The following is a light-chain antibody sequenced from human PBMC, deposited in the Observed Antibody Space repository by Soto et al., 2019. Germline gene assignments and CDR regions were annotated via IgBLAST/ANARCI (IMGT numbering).Light chain of an antibody. V-gene: IGLV2-23*01. CDR1: NSDVGNYNL. CDR2: EGN. Sequence: QSVLTQPASVSGSPGQSITISCTGTNSDVGNYNLVSWYQQHPGKTPKLIIYEGNKRPPGVSDRFSCSKSGDTASLTIAGLLAEDEADYYCCSYAGGSIYVLFGGGTQLTVL. J-gene: IGLJ3*02. CDR3: CSYAGGSIYVL.